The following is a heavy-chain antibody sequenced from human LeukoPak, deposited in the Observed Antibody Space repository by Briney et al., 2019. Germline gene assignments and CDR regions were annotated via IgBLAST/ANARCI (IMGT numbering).Heavy chain of an antibody. V-gene: IGHV3-66*01. J-gene: IGHJ5*02. D-gene: IGHD3-10*01. CDR2: IYSGGST. CDR3: ATEVSGSGGFDP. Sequence: SGGSLRLSCAASGFTVSSNYMSWVRQAGGKGVEGVSVIYSGGSTYYADSVKGRFTISRDASKNTLYLQMNSLRADDTAVYYCATEVSGSGGFDPWGQGTLVTVSS. CDR1: GFTVSSNY.